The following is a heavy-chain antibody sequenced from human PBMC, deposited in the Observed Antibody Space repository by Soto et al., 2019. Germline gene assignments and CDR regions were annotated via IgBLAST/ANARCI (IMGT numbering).Heavy chain of an antibody. J-gene: IGHJ5*02. Sequence: QVQLVQSGAELRKPGASVKVSCKASGYTFTSTYLTWVRQAPGRGLEWVGWISPDTGNTNYAKKFQGRVTLTTGTSTNTVYMELRSLSPDDTAVYYCARGGGAHYRFDPWGQGTLVTVSS. V-gene: IGHV1-18*01. D-gene: IGHD1-26*01. CDR3: ARGGGAHYRFDP. CDR1: GYTFTSTY. CDR2: ISPDTGNT.